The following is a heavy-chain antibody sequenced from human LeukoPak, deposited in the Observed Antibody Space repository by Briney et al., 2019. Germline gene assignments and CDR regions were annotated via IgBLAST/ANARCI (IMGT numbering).Heavy chain of an antibody. CDR3: ARDPLTLRRVGATKRYYYYGMDV. V-gene: IGHV4-59*01. CDR1: GGSIRSYY. CDR2: IFYSGST. Sequence: PSETLSLTCTVSGGSIRSYYWNWIRQPPGKGLEWIGYIFYSGSTNYNPSLKSRVTISVDTSKNQFSLKLSSVTAADTAVYYCARDPLTLRRVGATKRYYYYGMDVWGQGTTVTVSS. D-gene: IGHD1-26*01. J-gene: IGHJ6*02.